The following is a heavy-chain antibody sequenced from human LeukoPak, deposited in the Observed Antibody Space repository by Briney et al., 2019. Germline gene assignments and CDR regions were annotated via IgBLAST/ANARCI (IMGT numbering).Heavy chain of an antibody. J-gene: IGHJ4*02. V-gene: IGHV3-48*01. CDR2: ISSSSSTI. Sequence: GGSLRLSCAASGFTFSSYSMNWVRQAPGKGLEWVSYISSSSSTIYYADSVKGRFTISRDNAKNSLYLQMNSLRAEDTAVYYCARVESNGGSWGQGTLVTVSS. D-gene: IGHD2-15*01. CDR3: ARVESNGGS. CDR1: GFTFSSYS.